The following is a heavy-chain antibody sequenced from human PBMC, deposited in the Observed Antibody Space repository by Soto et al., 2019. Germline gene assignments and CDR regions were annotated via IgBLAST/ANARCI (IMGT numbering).Heavy chain of an antibody. CDR1: GYSFTGYY. CDR3: ARGDYGTGGYPFPYFDY. J-gene: IGHJ4*02. CDR2: INPDSGAT. D-gene: IGHD2-8*02. V-gene: IGHV1-2*02. Sequence: SGAEVKRPGASLKVSCKASGYSFTGYYIHWVRQAPGQGLEWMGWINPDSGATNYAQNFQGRVTLTSDTSISTASMDLTSLTSGDTAVYYCARGDYGTGGYPFPYFDYWGQGTLVIVSS.